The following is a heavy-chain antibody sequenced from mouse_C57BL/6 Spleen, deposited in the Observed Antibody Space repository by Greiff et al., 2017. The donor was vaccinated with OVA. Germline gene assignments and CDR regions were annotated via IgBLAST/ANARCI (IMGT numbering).Heavy chain of an antibody. CDR1: GYAFSSYW. V-gene: IGHV1-80*01. CDR3: ARHSSGYYFDH. Sequence: VQLQQSGAELVKPGASVKISCKASGYAFSSYWMNWVKQRPGKGLEWIGQIYPGDGDTNYNGKFKGKATLTADKSSSTAYMQLSSLTSEDSAVYFCARHSSGYYFDHWGQGTTLTVSS. D-gene: IGHD3-2*02. J-gene: IGHJ2*01. CDR2: IYPGDGDT.